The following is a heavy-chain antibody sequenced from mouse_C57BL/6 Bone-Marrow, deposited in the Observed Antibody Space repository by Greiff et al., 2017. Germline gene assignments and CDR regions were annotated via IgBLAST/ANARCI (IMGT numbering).Heavy chain of an antibody. J-gene: IGHJ4*01. CDR2: IDPSDSYT. CDR3: ARRLGNAMDY. V-gene: IGHV1-69*01. Sequence: QVQLQQPGAELVMPGASVKLSCKASGYTFTSYWMHWVKQRPGQGLEWIGEIDPSDSYTNYNQKFKGKSTLTVDTSSSTAYMQLSSLTSEDSAVYYCARRLGNAMDYWGQGTSVTVSS. CDR1: GYTFTSYW. D-gene: IGHD4-1*01.